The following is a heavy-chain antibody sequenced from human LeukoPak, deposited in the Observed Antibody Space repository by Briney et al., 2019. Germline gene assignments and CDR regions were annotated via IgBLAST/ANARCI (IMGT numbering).Heavy chain of an antibody. CDR1: GYTFTGYY. CDR2: INPNSGGT. J-gene: IGHJ5*02. Sequence: GASVKVSCKASGYTFTGYYMHWVRQAPGQGLEWMGWINPNSGGTNYAQKFQGRVTITADESTSTAYMELSSLRSEDTAVYYCAREKHHSRDIVLMVYANWFDPWGQGTLVTVSS. CDR3: AREKHHSRDIVLMVYANWFDP. D-gene: IGHD2-8*01. V-gene: IGHV1-2*02.